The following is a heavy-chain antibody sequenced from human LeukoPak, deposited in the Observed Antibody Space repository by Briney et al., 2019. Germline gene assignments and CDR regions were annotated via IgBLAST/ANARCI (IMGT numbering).Heavy chain of an antibody. J-gene: IGHJ4*02. CDR1: GFTFSSYA. CDR3: AREKRDYGDLPLDY. V-gene: IGHV3-30*04. D-gene: IGHD4-17*01. CDR2: ISYDGSNK. Sequence: GGSLRLSCAASGFTFSSYAMHWVRQAPGKGLEWVAVISYDGSNKYYADSVKGRFTISRDNFKNTLYLQMNSLRAEDTAVYYCAREKRDYGDLPLDYWGQGTLVTVSS.